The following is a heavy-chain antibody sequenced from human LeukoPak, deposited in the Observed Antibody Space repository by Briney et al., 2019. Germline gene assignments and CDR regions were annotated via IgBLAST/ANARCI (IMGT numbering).Heavy chain of an antibody. CDR2: ISISGNTI. J-gene: IGHJ3*02. CDR1: GFTFSTYE. CDR3: ARVRKGSDAFDI. V-gene: IGHV3-48*03. Sequence: GGSLRLSCAASGFTFSTYEMNWVRQAPGKGLEWVSFISISGNTIYYADSVKGRFTISRDNAKDSLYLQMNSLRAEDTAVYYCARVRKGSDAFDIWGQGAMVTVSS.